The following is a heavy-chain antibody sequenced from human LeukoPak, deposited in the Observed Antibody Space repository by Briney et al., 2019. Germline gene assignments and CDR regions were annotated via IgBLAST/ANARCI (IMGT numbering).Heavy chain of an antibody. Sequence: EASVTVSCKASGYTFAKHAIHWVRQAPGQRLEWMGWINAGNGDTRYSQKFQGGVTITRDTSTSTDYMELSRLRSEDTAVYYCARSPYHDYDFWSGPTGYYYYYGMDVWGQGTTVPVSS. CDR2: INAGNGDT. CDR3: ARSPYHDYDFWSGPTGYYYYYGMDV. J-gene: IGHJ6*02. CDR1: GYTFAKHA. D-gene: IGHD3-3*01. V-gene: IGHV1-3*01.